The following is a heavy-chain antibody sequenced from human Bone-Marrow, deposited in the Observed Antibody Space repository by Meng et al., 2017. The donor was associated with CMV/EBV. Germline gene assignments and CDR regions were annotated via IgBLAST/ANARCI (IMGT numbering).Heavy chain of an antibody. CDR1: GYTFTGYY. V-gene: IGHV1-2*02. D-gene: IGHD5-12*01. J-gene: IGHJ5*02. CDR3: ARGPYSGYDRGWFDP. CDR2: INPNSGGT. Sequence: GESLKISCKASGYTFTGYYMHWVRQAPGQGLEWMGWINPNSGGTNYAQKFQGRVTMTRDTCISTAYMVLSRLRSADTAVYYCARGPYSGYDRGWFDPWGEGTLVTVSS.